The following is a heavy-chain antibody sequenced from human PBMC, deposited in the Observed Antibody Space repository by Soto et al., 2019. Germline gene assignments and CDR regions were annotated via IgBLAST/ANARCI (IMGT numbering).Heavy chain of an antibody. D-gene: IGHD5-12*01. CDR2: MNPNSGNT. V-gene: IGHV1-8*01. Sequence: ASVKVSCKASGYTFTSYDINWVRQATGQGLEWMGWMNPNSGNTGYAQKFQGRVTMTRNTSISTAYMELSSLRSEDTAVYYCARSLRGNYYYYCMDVWGKGTTVTVSS. CDR3: ARSLRGNYYYYCMDV. J-gene: IGHJ6*03. CDR1: GYTFTSYD.